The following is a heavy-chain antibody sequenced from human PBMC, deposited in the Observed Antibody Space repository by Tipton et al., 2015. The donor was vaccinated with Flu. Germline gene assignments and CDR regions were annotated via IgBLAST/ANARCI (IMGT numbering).Heavy chain of an antibody. J-gene: IGHJ4*01. D-gene: IGHD6-6*01. Sequence: TLSLTCTVSGGSINSDYWNWIRQSPGKGLEWIGYIDSSGSTNYNPSLNNRVTISLGTSKTHFSLKLSSVTAADTAIYYCGRGQLVGDIWGHGTLVTVSS. CDR3: GRGQLVGDI. CDR1: GGSINSDY. CDR2: IDSSGST. V-gene: IGHV4-59*01.